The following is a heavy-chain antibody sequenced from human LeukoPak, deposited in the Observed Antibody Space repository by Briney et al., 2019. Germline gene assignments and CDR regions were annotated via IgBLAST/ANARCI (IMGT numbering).Heavy chain of an antibody. CDR3: ARDDGSGWYSFDY. CDR1: GGSISSGGYS. J-gene: IGHJ4*02. Sequence: PSETLSLTCAVSGGSISSGGYSWSWIRQPPGKGLEWIGYIYHSGSTYYNPSLKSRVTISVDTSKNQFSLKLSSVTAADTAVYYCARDDGSGWYSFDYWGQGTLVTVSS. CDR2: IYHSGST. V-gene: IGHV4-30-2*01. D-gene: IGHD6-19*01.